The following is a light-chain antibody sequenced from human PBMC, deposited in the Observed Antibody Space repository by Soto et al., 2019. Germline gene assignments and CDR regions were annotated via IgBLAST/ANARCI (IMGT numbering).Light chain of an antibody. CDR3: QKYDSAART. CDR2: GAS. CDR1: QGISNS. J-gene: IGKJ1*01. Sequence: DVQMTQSPSSLSASLGDRVTITCRASQGISNSLAWYQQRPGRVPKLLIYGASNLQSEVPSRFSGSGSGTDFTLTISSLQPEDVATYYCQKYDSAARTFGQGTNVDIK. V-gene: IGKV1-27*01.